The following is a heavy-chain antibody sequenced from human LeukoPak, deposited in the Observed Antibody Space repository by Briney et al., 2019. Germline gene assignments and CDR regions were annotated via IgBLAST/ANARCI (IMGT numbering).Heavy chain of an antibody. CDR1: GYTFISYA. Sequence: GASVKVSCKASGYTFISYAIHWVRQAPGRRLEWMGWIHAGTGNTKYSQKFQGRVTITRDTSANTVYMELSRLRPEDTAVYYCARDITIGTTRFDPWGQGTLVTVSP. CDR2: IHAGTGNT. D-gene: IGHD1-1*01. CDR3: ARDITIGTTRFDP. J-gene: IGHJ5*02. V-gene: IGHV1-3*01.